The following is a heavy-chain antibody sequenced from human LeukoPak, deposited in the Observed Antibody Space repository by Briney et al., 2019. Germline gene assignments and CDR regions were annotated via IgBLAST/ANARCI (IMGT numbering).Heavy chain of an antibody. Sequence: PGASLRLAWAAAGFTFSSDGMHWVRQAPAKGLEWVAGISYGGSNKYYADSVKGRFTISRDNSKNTLYLQMNSLRAEDTAVDYCAKARRRERHPNNPPFDYWGQGTLVTVSS. D-gene: IGHD1/OR15-1a*01. J-gene: IGHJ4*02. CDR3: AKARRRERHPNNPPFDY. V-gene: IGHV3-30*18. CDR2: ISYGGSNK. CDR1: GFTFSSDG.